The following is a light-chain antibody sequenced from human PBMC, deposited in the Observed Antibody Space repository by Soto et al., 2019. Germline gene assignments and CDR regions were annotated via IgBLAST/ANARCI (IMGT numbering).Light chain of an antibody. CDR3: LQNHNYPRT. CDR1: QDISDY. CDR2: GAS. J-gene: IGKJ1*01. Sequence: AIQMSQSPSSLSASVGDRVTITCRASQDISDYVGWYQQTPGKAPKLLISGASRLQSGGPSRFSDCGSGAAFTLTITSLRPEDSATYYYLQNHNYPRTLGQGTQVEI. V-gene: IGKV1-6*01.